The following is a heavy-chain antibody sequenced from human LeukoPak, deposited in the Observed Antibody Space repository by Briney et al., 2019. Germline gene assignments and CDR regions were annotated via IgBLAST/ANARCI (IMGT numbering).Heavy chain of an antibody. Sequence: SETLSLTCTVSGGSISSSSYYWGWIRQPPGQGLEWIGSIYYSGGTYYNPSLKSRVTISVDTSKNQFSLKLSSVTAADTAVYYCARGNRRYYDFWKVGGWFDPWGQGTLVTVSS. CDR1: GGSISSSSYY. CDR2: IYYSGGT. V-gene: IGHV4-39*01. J-gene: IGHJ5*02. CDR3: ARGNRRYYDFWKVGGWFDP. D-gene: IGHD3-3*01.